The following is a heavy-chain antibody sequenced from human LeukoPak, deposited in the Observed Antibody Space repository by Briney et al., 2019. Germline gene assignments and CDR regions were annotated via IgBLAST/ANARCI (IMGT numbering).Heavy chain of an antibody. CDR2: INPNSGGT. Sequence: ASVKVSCKASGYTFTGYYMHWVRQAPGQGLEWMGWINPNSGGTNYAQKFQGRVTMTTDTSTSTAYMELRSLRSDDTAVYYCARDLLDFLHPLDYWGQGTLVTVSS. V-gene: IGHV1-2*02. CDR3: ARDLLDFLHPLDY. CDR1: GYTFTGYY. J-gene: IGHJ4*02. D-gene: IGHD2-15*01.